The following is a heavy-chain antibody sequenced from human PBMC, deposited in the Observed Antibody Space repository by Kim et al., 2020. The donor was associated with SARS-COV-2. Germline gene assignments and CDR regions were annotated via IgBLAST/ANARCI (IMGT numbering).Heavy chain of an antibody. D-gene: IGHD4-17*01. Sequence: GGSLRLSCAASGFTVSSNYMSWVRQAPGKGLEWVSVIYSGGSTYYADSVKGRFTISRDNSKNTLYLQMNSLRAEDTAVYYCARDLRDYGDQGWYFDLWGRGTLITVSS. CDR1: GFTVSSNY. V-gene: IGHV3-53*01. CDR2: IYSGGST. J-gene: IGHJ2*01. CDR3: ARDLRDYGDQGWYFDL.